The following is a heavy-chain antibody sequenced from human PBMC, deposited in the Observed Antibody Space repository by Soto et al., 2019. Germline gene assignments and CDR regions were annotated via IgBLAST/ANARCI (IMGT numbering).Heavy chain of an antibody. CDR1: GFTFSNAW. J-gene: IGHJ5*02. D-gene: IGHD2-8*01. V-gene: IGHV3-15*01. CDR2: IKSKTDGGTT. Sequence: EVQLVESGGGLVKPGGSLRLACAASGFTFSNAWMSWVRQAQGKGLEWVCRIKSKTDGGTTDYAAPVKGRFTISRDDSKNTLYLQMNSLKTEDTAVYYCTTVVLMVYADYNWVDPWGQGTLVTVSS. CDR3: TTVVLMVYADYNWVDP.